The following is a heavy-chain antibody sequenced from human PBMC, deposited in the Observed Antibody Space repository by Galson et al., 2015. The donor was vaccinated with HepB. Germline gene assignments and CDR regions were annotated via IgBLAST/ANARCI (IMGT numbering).Heavy chain of an antibody. Sequence: SLRLSCAASGFTFSSYAMHRVRQAPGKGLEWVAVISYDGSNKYYADSVKGRFTISRDNSKNTLYLQTNSLRAEDTAVYYCARSGYYGSGRYPGAFDIWGQGTMVTVSS. CDR1: GFTFSSYA. V-gene: IGHV3-30*04. CDR3: ARSGYYGSGRYPGAFDI. J-gene: IGHJ3*02. D-gene: IGHD3-10*01. CDR2: ISYDGSNK.